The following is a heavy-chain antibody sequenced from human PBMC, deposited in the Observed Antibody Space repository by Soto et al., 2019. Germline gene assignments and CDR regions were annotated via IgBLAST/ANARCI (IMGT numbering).Heavy chain of an antibody. D-gene: IGHD3-3*01. J-gene: IGHJ6*03. CDR2: IYYSGST. CDR1: GGSISSSSYY. Sequence: SEILSLTCTVSGGSISSSSYYWGWIRQPPGKGLEWIGSIYYSGSTYYNPSLKSRVTISVDTSKNQFSLKLSSVTAADTAVYYCARPSGLDGDYNYYYMDVWGKGTTVTVSS. CDR3: ARPSGLDGDYNYYYMDV. V-gene: IGHV4-39*01.